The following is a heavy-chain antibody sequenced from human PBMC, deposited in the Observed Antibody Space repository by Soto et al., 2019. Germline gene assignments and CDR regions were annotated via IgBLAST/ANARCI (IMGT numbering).Heavy chain of an antibody. CDR3: ARQSPPYGGWFDP. Sequence: QVQLVESGGGVVQPGRSLRLSCAASGFTFSSHAMHWVRQAPGKGLEWVAVISYDGSNKYYADSVKGRFTISRDNSKNTLYLQMNSLRAADRAVYYCARQSPPYGGWFDPWGQGTLVTVSS. CDR2: ISYDGSNK. CDR1: GFTFSSHA. D-gene: IGHD4-17*01. J-gene: IGHJ5*02. V-gene: IGHV3-30-3*01.